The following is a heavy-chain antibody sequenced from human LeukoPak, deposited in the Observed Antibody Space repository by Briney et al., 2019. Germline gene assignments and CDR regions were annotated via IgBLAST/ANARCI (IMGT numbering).Heavy chain of an antibody. CDR2: IYPDDSDT. D-gene: IGHD3-22*01. CDR3: AREYYDSSGYYLGKNHRDAFDI. V-gene: IGHV5-51*01. J-gene: IGHJ3*02. CDR1: GYSFNAYY. Sequence: GESLKISCKGSGYSFNAYYIAWVRQMPGKDLEWMGAIYPDDSDTTYSPSLQGQVTISADKSISTAYLQWSSLKASDTAMYYCAREYYDSSGYYLGKNHRDAFDIWGQGTMVTVSS.